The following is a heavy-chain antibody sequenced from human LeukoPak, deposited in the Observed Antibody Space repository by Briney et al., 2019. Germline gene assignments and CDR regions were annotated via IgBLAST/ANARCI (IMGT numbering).Heavy chain of an antibody. J-gene: IGHJ4*02. Sequence: SLRLSCAASGFTFDDYAMHWVRQAPGKGLVWVSGISWNSGSIGYADSVKGRFTISRDNAKNSLYLQMHILRAEDTAFYYCGRSGSFYVGPDYWGQGTLVTVSS. CDR2: ISWNSGSI. CDR3: GRSGSFYVGPDY. D-gene: IGHD1-26*01. CDR1: GFTFDDYA. V-gene: IGHV3-9*01.